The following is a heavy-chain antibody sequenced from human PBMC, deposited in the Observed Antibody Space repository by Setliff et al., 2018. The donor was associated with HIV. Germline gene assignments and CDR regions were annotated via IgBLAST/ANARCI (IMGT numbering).Heavy chain of an antibody. Sequence: VASVKVSCKASGYSFTSYYIHWVRQAPGQGLEWMGMIIPDGGTTTYAQKFRGRVRTTRDTSTNTVYMEVSSLRSEDTAVYYCARDIPHDYTFWSGSTRFDPWGQGTLVTVSS. V-gene: IGHV1-46*01. J-gene: IGHJ5*02. CDR1: GYSFTSYY. D-gene: IGHD3-3*01. CDR3: ARDIPHDYTFWSGSTRFDP. CDR2: IIPDGGTT.